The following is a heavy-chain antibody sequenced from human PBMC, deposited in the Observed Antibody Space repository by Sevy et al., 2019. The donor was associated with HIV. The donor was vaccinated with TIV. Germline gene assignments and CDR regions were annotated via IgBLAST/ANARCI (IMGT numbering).Heavy chain of an antibody. J-gene: IGHJ4*02. CDR1: GGSISSYY. CDR3: ARWYGNNFDY. D-gene: IGHD3-10*01. CDR2: IYYSGST. Sequence: SETLSLTCTVSGGSISSYYWSWIRQPPGKGLEWIGYIYYSGSTNYNPSLKSRVTISVDTSKNQFSLKLSSVTAADTAVYYCARWYGNNFDYWGQGALVTVSS. V-gene: IGHV4-59*08.